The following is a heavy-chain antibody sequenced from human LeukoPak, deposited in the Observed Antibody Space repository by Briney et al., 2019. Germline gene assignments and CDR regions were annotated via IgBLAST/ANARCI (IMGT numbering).Heavy chain of an antibody. J-gene: IGHJ6*02. CDR3: ARDRIQHYGMDV. V-gene: IGHV4-59*01. Sequence: PSETLSLTCTVSGGSITSYYWSWIRQPPGKGLEWIGYIYTSGSTHFNPSLQSRVTISVDTSKNQFSLKLSSVTAADTAVYYCARDRIQHYGMDVWGQGTTVTVSS. CDR1: GGSITSYY. D-gene: IGHD5-18*01. CDR2: IYTSGST.